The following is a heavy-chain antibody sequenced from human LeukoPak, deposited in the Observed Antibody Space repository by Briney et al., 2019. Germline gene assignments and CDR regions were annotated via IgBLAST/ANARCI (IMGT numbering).Heavy chain of an antibody. CDR1: GFTFSNYW. D-gene: IGHD5-12*01. J-gene: IGHJ4*02. CDR2: INRDGSDK. Sequence: GGPLRLSCATSGFTFSNYWMTWVRQAPGKGLEWVANINRDGSDKYYMASVQGRFTISRDNAKNSLSLQMNSLRGEDTAVYFCARAIEGAYDLWGQGTLVTVSS. CDR3: ARAIEGAYDL. V-gene: IGHV3-7*04.